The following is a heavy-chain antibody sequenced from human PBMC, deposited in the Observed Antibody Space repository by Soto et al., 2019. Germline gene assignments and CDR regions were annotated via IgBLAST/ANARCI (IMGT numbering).Heavy chain of an antibody. CDR1: GYSFTSYY. V-gene: IGHV1-46*01. D-gene: IGHD3-22*01. CDR3: AAGREYYYDSSGYYYYYGMDV. Sequence: ASVKVSCKASGYSFTSYYMHWVRQAPGQGLEWMGIINPSGGSTSYAQKFQGRVTMTRDTSTSTVYMELSSLRSEDTAVYYCAAGREYYYDSSGYYYYYGMDVWGQGTTVTASS. CDR2: INPSGGST. J-gene: IGHJ6*02.